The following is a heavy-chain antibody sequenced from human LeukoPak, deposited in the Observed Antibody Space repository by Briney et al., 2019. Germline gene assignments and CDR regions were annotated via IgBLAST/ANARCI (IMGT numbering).Heavy chain of an antibody. CDR3: ARERGEGVSSWYYFDY. CDR1: GFTFSSYA. V-gene: IGHV3-30-3*01. D-gene: IGHD6-13*01. CDR2: ISYDGSNK. Sequence: PGGSLRLSCAASGFTFSSYAMHWVRQAPGKGLEWVAVISYDGSNKYYADSVKGRFTISRDNSKNTLYLQMNSLRAEDTAVYYCARERGEGVSSWYYFDYWGQGTLVTVSS. J-gene: IGHJ4*02.